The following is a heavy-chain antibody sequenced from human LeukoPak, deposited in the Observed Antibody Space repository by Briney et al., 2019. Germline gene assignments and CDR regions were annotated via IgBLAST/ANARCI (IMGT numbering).Heavy chain of an antibody. V-gene: IGHV1-2*02. CDR2: INPNSGGT. Sequence: ASVKVSCKASGYTFTGYYMHWVRQAPGQGLEWMGWINPNSGGTNYAQKFQGRVTMTRDTSISTAYMELSRLRSDDTAVYYCARAPLCSGGSCYLNWLDPWGQGTLVTVSS. J-gene: IGHJ5*02. D-gene: IGHD2-15*01. CDR1: GYTFTGYY. CDR3: ARAPLCSGGSCYLNWLDP.